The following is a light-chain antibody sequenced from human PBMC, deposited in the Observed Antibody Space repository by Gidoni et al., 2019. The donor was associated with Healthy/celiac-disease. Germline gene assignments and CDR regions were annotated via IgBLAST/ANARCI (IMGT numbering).Light chain of an antibody. CDR2: KVS. CDR3: SSYTSSSLVV. Sequence: QSALTQPASVSGSPGQSITIYCTGTSSDVGGYNYVSWYQQHPGKAPKLMIYKVSNRPSGVSNRFSGSKSGNTASLTISGLQAEDEADYYCSSYTSSSLVVFGGGTKLTVL. CDR1: SSDVGGYNY. J-gene: IGLJ2*01. V-gene: IGLV2-14*01.